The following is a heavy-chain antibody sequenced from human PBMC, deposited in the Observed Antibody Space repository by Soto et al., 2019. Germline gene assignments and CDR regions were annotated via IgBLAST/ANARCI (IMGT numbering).Heavy chain of an antibody. D-gene: IGHD6-6*01. CDR1: GGSISDFY. CDR3: ARVGGLAARTFDY. Sequence: PSETLSLTCTVSGGSISDFYWSWIRQPPGKGLEGIGYIYYSGSTNYNPSLKSRVTISVDTSKNQFSLNLRSMSPADTAVYYCARVGGLAARTFDYWGPGTLVTVSS. CDR2: IYYSGST. V-gene: IGHV4-59*01. J-gene: IGHJ4*02.